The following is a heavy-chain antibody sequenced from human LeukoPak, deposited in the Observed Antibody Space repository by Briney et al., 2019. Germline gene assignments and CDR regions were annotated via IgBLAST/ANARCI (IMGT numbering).Heavy chain of an antibody. D-gene: IGHD4-17*01. CDR2: ISSNSKYI. CDR3: AKGAYGAYYYYYYMDV. Sequence: GGSLRLSCAASGFTFSNYSMNWVRQAPGKGLEWVSSISSNSKYIYYADSVKGRFTISRDNAKNSLYLQMNSLRAEDTAVYYCAKGAYGAYYYYYYMDVWGKGTTVTISS. V-gene: IGHV3-21*01. CDR1: GFTFSNYS. J-gene: IGHJ6*03.